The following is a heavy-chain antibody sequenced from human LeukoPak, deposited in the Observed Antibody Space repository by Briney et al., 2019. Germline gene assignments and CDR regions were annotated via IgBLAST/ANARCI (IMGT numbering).Heavy chain of an antibody. J-gene: IGHJ5*02. V-gene: IGHV3-9*01. CDR1: GFTFDDYA. D-gene: IGHD3-9*01. CDR3: AKDMDDILTGSNWFDP. CDR2: INTDGSST. Sequence: PGGSLRLSCAASGFTFDDYAMHWVRQAPGKGLLWVSRINTDGSSTTYADSVKGRFTISRDNAKNSLYLQMNSLRAEDTALYYCAKDMDDILTGSNWFDPWGQGTLVTVSS.